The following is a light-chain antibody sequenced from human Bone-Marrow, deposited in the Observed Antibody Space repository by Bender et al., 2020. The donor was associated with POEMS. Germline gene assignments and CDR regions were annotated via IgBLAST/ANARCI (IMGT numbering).Light chain of an antibody. CDR2: EVS. V-gene: IGLV2-8*01. CDR3: CSYVSGNTLI. J-gene: IGLJ2*01. Sequence: QSALTQPPSASGSPGQSVTISCTGTSNDVGRYNYVSWYQQRPGKAPKLLIYEVSRRTSGVSDRFSGSKSGKTASLTISGLRSEDESDFYCCSYVSGNTLIFGGGTKLTVL. CDR1: SNDVGRYNY.